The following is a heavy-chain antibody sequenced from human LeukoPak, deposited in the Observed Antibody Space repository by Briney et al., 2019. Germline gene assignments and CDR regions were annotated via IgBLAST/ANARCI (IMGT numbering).Heavy chain of an antibody. Sequence: GASVTVSCKASGYTFTGYYMHWVRQAPGQGLEWMGRINPNSGGTNYAQEFQGRVTMTRDTSISTAYMELSRLRSDDTAVYYCARVWSGWGAVYGMDVWGQGTTVTVSS. CDR1: GYTFTGYY. D-gene: IGHD6-19*01. CDR2: INPNSGGT. V-gene: IGHV1-2*06. J-gene: IGHJ6*02. CDR3: ARVWSGWGAVYGMDV.